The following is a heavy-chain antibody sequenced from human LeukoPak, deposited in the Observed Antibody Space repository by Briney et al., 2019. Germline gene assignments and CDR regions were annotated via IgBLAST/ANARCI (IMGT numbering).Heavy chain of an antibody. CDR2: IDWDDDK. V-gene: IGHV2-70*11. J-gene: IGHJ6*02. CDR3: ARIGTYTYGNYYYYYGMDV. CDR1: GFSLSTSPMC. Sequence: SGPALVKPTQTLTLTCTFSGFSLSTSPMCVSWIRQPPGKALEWLARIDWDDDKYYSTSLKTRLTISKDTSKNQVVLTMTNMDPVDTATYYCARIGTYTYGNYYYYYGMDVWGQGTTVTVSS. D-gene: IGHD4-17*01.